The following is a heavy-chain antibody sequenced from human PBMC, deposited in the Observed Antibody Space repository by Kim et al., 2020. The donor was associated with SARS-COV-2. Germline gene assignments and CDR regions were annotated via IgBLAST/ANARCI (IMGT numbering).Heavy chain of an antibody. CDR1: GFIFSNAW. CDR3: TTASLLWFGELCY. CDR2: IKSKTDGGTT. J-gene: IGHJ4*02. V-gene: IGHV3-15*01. Sequence: GGSLRLSCAASGFIFSNAWMSWVRQAPGKGLEWVGRIKSKTDGGTTDYAAPVKGRFTISRDDSKNTLYLQMNSLKTEDTAVYYCTTASLLWFGELCYWGQGTLVTVSS. D-gene: IGHD3-10*01.